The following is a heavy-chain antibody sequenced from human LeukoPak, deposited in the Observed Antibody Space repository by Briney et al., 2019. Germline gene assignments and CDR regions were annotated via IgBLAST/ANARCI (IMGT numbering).Heavy chain of an antibody. D-gene: IGHD2-21*01. CDR1: GFTFSGSA. J-gene: IGHJ2*01. Sequence: PGGSLRLSCAASGFTFSGSAMHWVRQASGKGLEWVGRIRSKANSYATAYAASVKGRFTISRDDSKNTAYLQMDSLRAEDTALYYCTKDAYSGDCCDWHFDLWGRGTLVTVSS. CDR3: TKDAYSGDCCDWHFDL. CDR2: IRSKANSYAT. V-gene: IGHV3-73*01.